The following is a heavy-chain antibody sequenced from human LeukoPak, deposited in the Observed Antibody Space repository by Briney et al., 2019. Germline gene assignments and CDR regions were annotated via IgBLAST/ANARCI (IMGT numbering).Heavy chain of an antibody. CDR3: ARLSSGWSVDY. J-gene: IGHJ4*02. Sequence: GESLKISCRGSGYSFTSYWIGWVRQMPGKGLEWMGIIYPGDSDTRYSPSFQGDVTISADKYISTAHLQWSSLKASDTAMYYCARLSSGWSVDYWGQGTLVTVSS. CDR1: GYSFTSYW. CDR2: IYPGDSDT. V-gene: IGHV5-51*01. D-gene: IGHD6-19*01.